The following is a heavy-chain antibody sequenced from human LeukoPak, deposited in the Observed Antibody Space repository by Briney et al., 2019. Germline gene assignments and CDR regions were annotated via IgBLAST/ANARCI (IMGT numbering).Heavy chain of an antibody. D-gene: IGHD1-1*01. Sequence: SETLSLTCAVSGGSISSSNWCSWVRQPPGRGLEWIGYIYQSGSTDYNPSLKSRVTISVDTSKNQFSLKLSSVTAADTAVYYCVRDRELAYWGQGTLVTVSS. CDR3: VRDRELAY. J-gene: IGHJ4*02. V-gene: IGHV4-4*02. CDR1: GGSISSSNW. CDR2: IYQSGST.